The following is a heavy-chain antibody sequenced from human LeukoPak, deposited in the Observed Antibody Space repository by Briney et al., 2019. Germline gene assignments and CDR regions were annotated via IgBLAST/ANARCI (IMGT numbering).Heavy chain of an antibody. J-gene: IGHJ4*02. D-gene: IGHD2-2*01. CDR1: GFTFSNYA. CDR3: AKSIVVVAAALDY. V-gene: IGHV3-23*01. CDR2: ISGSGDRT. Sequence: GGSLRLSCEASGFTFSNYAMSWVRQAPGKGLERVSVISGSGDRTHYADSVKGRFTISRDNSKNTLYLQMNSLRAEDTAVYYCAKSIVVVAAALDYWGQGTLVTVSS.